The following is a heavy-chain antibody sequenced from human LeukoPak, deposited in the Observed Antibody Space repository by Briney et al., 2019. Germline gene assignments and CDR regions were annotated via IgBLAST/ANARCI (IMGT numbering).Heavy chain of an antibody. Sequence: QPGRSLRLSCAASGFTFSSYGMHWVRQAPGKGLEWVAVIWYDGINKYYADSVKGRFTISRDNSKNTLYLQMNSLRAKDTAVYYCARESTAQPFDHWGQGTLVTVSS. V-gene: IGHV3-33*01. J-gene: IGHJ5*02. CDR1: GFTFSSYG. D-gene: IGHD2-2*01. CDR2: IWYDGINK. CDR3: ARESTAQPFDH.